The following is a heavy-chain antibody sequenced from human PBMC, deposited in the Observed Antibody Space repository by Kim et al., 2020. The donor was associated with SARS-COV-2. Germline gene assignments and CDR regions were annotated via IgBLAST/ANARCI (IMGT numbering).Heavy chain of an antibody. CDR3: ARPPFCSGGSCYSAYYFDY. D-gene: IGHD2-15*01. Sequence: GGSLRLSCAASGFTFSSYSMNWVRQAPGKGLEWVSSISSSSSYIYYADSVKGRFTISRDNAKNSLYLQMNSLRAEDTAVYYCARPPFCSGGSCYSAYYFDYWGQGTLVTVSS. J-gene: IGHJ4*02. CDR2: ISSSSSYI. CDR1: GFTFSSYS. V-gene: IGHV3-21*01.